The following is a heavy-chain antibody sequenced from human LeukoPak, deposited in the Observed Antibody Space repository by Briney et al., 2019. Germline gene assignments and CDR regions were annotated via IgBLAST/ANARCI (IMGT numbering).Heavy chain of an antibody. Sequence: ASVKVSCKASGYTFTGYYMHWVRQPPGQGLEWMGWINPNSGGTNYAQKFQGRVTMTSDTSISTAYMELSRLRSDDTAVYYCARDMWQQFDWFDPWGQGTLVTVSS. CDR2: INPNSGGT. D-gene: IGHD6-13*01. J-gene: IGHJ5*02. V-gene: IGHV1-2*02. CDR1: GYTFTGYY. CDR3: ARDMWQQFDWFDP.